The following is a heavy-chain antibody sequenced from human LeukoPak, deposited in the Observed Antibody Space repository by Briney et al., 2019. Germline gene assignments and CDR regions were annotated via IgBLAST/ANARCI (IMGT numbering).Heavy chain of an antibody. V-gene: IGHV1-18*01. CDR2: ISAYNGNT. D-gene: IGHD3-10*01. CDR3: ARLGFRSGELLPNYGMDV. CDR1: GYTFTSYG. J-gene: IGHJ6*02. Sequence: ASVKVSCKASGYTFTSYGISWVRQAPGQGLEWMGWISAYNGNTNYAQKLQGRVTMTTDTSTSTAYMELRSLRSDDTAVYYCARLGFRSGELLPNYGMDVWGQGTTVTVSS.